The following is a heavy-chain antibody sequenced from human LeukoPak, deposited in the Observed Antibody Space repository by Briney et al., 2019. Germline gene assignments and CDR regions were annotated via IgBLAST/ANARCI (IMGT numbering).Heavy chain of an antibody. CDR1: GFTFSSYA. CDR2: ISGSGGST. V-gene: IGHV3-23*01. D-gene: IGHD6-13*01. Sequence: GGSLRLSYAASGFTFSSYAMSWVRQAPGKGLEWVSAISGSGGSTYYADSVKGRFTISRDNSKNTLYLQMNSLRAEDTAVYYCAKDIRSSPRPFDYWGQGTLVTVSS. CDR3: AKDIRSSPRPFDY. J-gene: IGHJ4*02.